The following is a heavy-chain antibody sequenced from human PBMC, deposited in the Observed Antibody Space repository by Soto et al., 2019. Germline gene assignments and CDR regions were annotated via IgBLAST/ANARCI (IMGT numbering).Heavy chain of an antibody. CDR1: GGSISSSSYY. Sequence: SETLSLTCTVSGGSISSSSYYWGWIRQPPGKGLEWIGSIYYSGSTYYNPSLKSRVTISVDTSKNQFSLKLSSVTAADTAMYYCARPSESQTLQLDFQHWGQGTLVTVSS. J-gene: IGHJ1*01. V-gene: IGHV4-39*01. D-gene: IGHD3-10*01. CDR2: IYYSGST. CDR3: ARPSESQTLQLDFQH.